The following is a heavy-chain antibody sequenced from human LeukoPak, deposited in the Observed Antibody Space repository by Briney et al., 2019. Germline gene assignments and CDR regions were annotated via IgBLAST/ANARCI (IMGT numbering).Heavy chain of an antibody. V-gene: IGHV3-21*01. CDR3: ARDTPSGGSYELRLDAFDI. D-gene: IGHD1-26*01. CDR1: GFTFSSYS. Sequence: GGSLRLSCAASGFTFSSYSMNWVRQAPGKGLEWDSSISSSSSYIYYADSVKGRFTISRDNAKNSLYLQMNSLRAEDTAVYYCARDTPSGGSYELRLDAFDIWGQGTMVTVSS. CDR2: ISSSSSYI. J-gene: IGHJ3*02.